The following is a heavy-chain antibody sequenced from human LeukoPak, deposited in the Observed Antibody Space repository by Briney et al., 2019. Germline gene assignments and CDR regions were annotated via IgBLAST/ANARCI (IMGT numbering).Heavy chain of an antibody. Sequence: GGSLRLSCAASGFTFSSYAMSWVRQAPGKGLEWVSAISGSGGSTYYADSVKGRFTISRDNSKNTLYLQINSLRAEDTAVYYCAKVYGGYISHYYMDVWGKGTTVTVSS. J-gene: IGHJ6*03. CDR2: ISGSGGST. V-gene: IGHV3-23*01. D-gene: IGHD5-12*01. CDR3: AKVYGGYISHYYMDV. CDR1: GFTFSSYA.